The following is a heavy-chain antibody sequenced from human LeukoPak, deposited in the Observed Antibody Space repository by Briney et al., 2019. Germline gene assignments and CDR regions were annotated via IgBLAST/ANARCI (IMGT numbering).Heavy chain of an antibody. CDR1: GFTFSSYG. J-gene: IGHJ3*02. Sequence: GGSLILSCAASGFTFSSYGMHWVRQAPGKGLEWVAVVSYDGNNKYYADSVKGRFTISRDNSKNTLYLQMNSLRAEDTAVYYCATSGRIYYDSSGYYPNGRSAFDIWGQGTMVTVSS. CDR3: ATSGRIYYDSSGYYPNGRSAFDI. V-gene: IGHV3-30*03. D-gene: IGHD3-22*01. CDR2: VSYDGNNK.